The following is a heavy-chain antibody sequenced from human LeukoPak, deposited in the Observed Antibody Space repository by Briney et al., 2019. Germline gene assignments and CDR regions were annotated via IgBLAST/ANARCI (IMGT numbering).Heavy chain of an antibody. D-gene: IGHD3-3*01. V-gene: IGHV4-61*01. Sequence: KASQTLSLTCTVSGGSISSGSYYWSWIRQPPGKGLEWIGYIYYSGSTNYNPSLKSRVTISVDTSKNQFSLKLSSVTAADTAVYYCARDWAYYDAFDIWGQGTMVTVSS. CDR1: GGSISSGSYY. CDR3: ARDWAYYDAFDI. J-gene: IGHJ3*02. CDR2: IYYSGST.